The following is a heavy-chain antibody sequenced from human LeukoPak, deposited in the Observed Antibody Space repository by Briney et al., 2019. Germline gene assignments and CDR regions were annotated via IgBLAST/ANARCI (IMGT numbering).Heavy chain of an antibody. Sequence: GGSLRLSCSASGFAFSSYAMHWVRQAPGKGLEWVAVISDDGSNKYYADSVKGRFTISRDNSKNTLYLQMNSLRAEDTAVYYCARSENWNDVRFDYWGQGTLVTVSS. CDR1: GFAFSSYA. D-gene: IGHD1-1*01. CDR2: ISDDGSNK. V-gene: IGHV3-30*04. J-gene: IGHJ4*02. CDR3: ARSENWNDVRFDY.